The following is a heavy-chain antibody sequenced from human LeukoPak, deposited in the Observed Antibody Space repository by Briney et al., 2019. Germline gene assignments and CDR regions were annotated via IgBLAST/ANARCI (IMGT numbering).Heavy chain of an antibody. CDR2: ISGSGGST. V-gene: IGHV3-23*01. CDR1: GFTFSSHG. J-gene: IGHJ5*02. Sequence: GGSLRLSCAASGFTFSSHGMRWVRQAPGKGLEWVSAISGSGGSTYYADSVKGRFTISRDNSKNTLYLQMNSLRAEDTAVYYCAKDRLDIVVVPAATHGLDPWGQGTLVTVSS. D-gene: IGHD2-2*01. CDR3: AKDRLDIVVVPAATHGLDP.